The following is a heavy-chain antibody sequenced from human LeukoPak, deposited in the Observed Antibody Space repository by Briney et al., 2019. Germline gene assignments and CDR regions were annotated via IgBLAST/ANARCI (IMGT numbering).Heavy chain of an antibody. V-gene: IGHV4-61*05. Sequence: PSETLSLTCTLSGDSIRSSSYYWGWIRQPPGKGLEWIGYIYHNGNTDCNRSLKTRITISVDTSKNQVSLKLNSVTAADTAVYYCARAPYSGSYFWFDPWGQGTLVTVSS. CDR3: ARAPYSGSYFWFDP. CDR2: IYHNGNT. CDR1: GDSIRSSSYY. D-gene: IGHD1-26*01. J-gene: IGHJ5*02.